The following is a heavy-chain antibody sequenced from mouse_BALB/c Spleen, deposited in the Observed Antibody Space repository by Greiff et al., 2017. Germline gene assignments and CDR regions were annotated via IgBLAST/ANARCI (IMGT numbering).Heavy chain of an antibody. D-gene: IGHD1-1*01. CDR1: GYSITSGYY. CDR3: ARGPYYSNFDY. V-gene: IGHV3-6*02. J-gene: IGHJ2*01. CDR2: ISYDGSN. Sequence: EVKLMESGPGLVKPSQSLSLTCSVTGYSITSGYYWNWIRQFPGNKLEWMGYISYDGSNNYNPSLKNRISITRDTSKNQFFLKLNSVTTEDTATYYCARGPYYSNFDYWGQGTTLTVSS.